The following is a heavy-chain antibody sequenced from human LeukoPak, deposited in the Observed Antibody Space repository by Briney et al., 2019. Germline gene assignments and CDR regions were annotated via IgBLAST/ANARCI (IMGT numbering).Heavy chain of an antibody. V-gene: IGHV4-34*01. CDR3: ARHHAYDYVWGSYPRGAFDI. Sequence: SETLSLTCAVYGGSFSGYYWSWIRQPPGKGLEWIGEINHSGSTNYNPSLKSRVTISVDTSKNQFSLKLSSVTAADTAVYYCARHHAYDYVWGSYPRGAFDIWGQGTVVTVSS. J-gene: IGHJ3*02. CDR2: INHSGST. D-gene: IGHD3-16*01. CDR1: GGSFSGYY.